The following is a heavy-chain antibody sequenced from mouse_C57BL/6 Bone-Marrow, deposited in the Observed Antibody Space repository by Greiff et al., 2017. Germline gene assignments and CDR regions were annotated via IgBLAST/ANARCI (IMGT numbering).Heavy chain of an antibody. Sequence: QVQLKESGAELARPGASVKLSCKASGYTFTSYGISWVKQRTGQGLEWIGEIYPRSGNTYYNEKFKGKATLTADKSSSTAYMELRSLTSEDSAVYFCAREGSGYDVYAMDYWGQGTSVTVSS. D-gene: IGHD2-2*01. CDR1: GYTFTSYG. V-gene: IGHV1-81*01. J-gene: IGHJ4*01. CDR2: IYPRSGNT. CDR3: AREGSGYDVYAMDY.